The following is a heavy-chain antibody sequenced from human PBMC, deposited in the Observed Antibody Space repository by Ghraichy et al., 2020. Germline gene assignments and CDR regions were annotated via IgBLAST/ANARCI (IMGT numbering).Heavy chain of an antibody. Sequence: ASVKVSCKASGYTFTTYGLTWLRQAPGQGLEWMGWINSYNGDTKYAQKVQGRVTMTTDTSTSTAYMELRSLRSDDTAVYYCARGGPYCSGGVCYFLDSWSQGTLVTVSS. CDR3: ARGGPYCSGGVCYFLDS. V-gene: IGHV1-18*01. J-gene: IGHJ4*02. CDR1: GYTFTTYG. CDR2: INSYNGDT. D-gene: IGHD2-8*02.